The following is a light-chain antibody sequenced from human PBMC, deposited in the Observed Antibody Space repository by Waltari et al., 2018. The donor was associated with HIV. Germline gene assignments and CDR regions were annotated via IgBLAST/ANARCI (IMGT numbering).Light chain of an antibody. Sequence: QLVVTQSPSASASLEASVKFTCTLSSRHSSYAIAWHQQQPEKAPRYLMKHNSDGSYIRGDGIPDGFSGSSSGAERYLTISSLQSEDEADYYCQTWGTGIQVFGGGTKLTVL. V-gene: IGLV4-69*01. J-gene: IGLJ3*02. CDR3: QTWGTGIQV. CDR1: SRHSSYA. CDR2: HNSDGSY.